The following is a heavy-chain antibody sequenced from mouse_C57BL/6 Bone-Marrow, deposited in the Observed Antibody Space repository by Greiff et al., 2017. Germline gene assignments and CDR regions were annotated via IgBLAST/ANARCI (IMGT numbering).Heavy chain of an antibody. Sequence: EVKLMESGPELVKPGASVKISCKASGYSFTGYYMNWVKQSPEKSLEWIGEINPSTGGTTYNQKFKAKATLTVDKSSSTAYMQLKSLTSEDSAVYYCARCMDYWGQGTSVTVSS. CDR2: INPSTGGT. J-gene: IGHJ4*01. CDR1: GYSFTGYY. V-gene: IGHV1-42*01. CDR3: ARCMDY.